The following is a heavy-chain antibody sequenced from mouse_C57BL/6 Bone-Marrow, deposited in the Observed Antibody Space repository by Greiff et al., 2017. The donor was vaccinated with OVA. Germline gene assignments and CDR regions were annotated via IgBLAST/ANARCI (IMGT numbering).Heavy chain of an antibody. D-gene: IGHD2-5*01. CDR1: GYSITSGYY. V-gene: IGHV3-6*01. Sequence: DVKLQESGPGLVKPSQSLSLTCSVTGYSITSGYYWNWIRQFPGNKLEWMGYISYDGSNNYNPSLKNRISITRDTSKNQFFLKLNSVTTEDTATYYCARDYSNYGGFAYWGQGTLVTVSA. J-gene: IGHJ3*01. CDR3: ARDYSNYGGFAY. CDR2: ISYDGSN.